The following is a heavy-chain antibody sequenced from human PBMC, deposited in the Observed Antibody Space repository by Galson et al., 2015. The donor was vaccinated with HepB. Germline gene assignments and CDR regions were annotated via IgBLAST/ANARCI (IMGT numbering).Heavy chain of an antibody. CDR2: INTNTGSP. V-gene: IGHV7-4-1*02. J-gene: IGHJ6*02. Sequence: VKVSCKASGYTFTRYAMNWVRQAPGQGLECMGWINTNTGSPTYAQGFTGRFVFSLDTSVSTAYLQISSLKAEDTAVYYCARDGSGSHRYGMDVWGQGTTVTVSS. D-gene: IGHD1-26*01. CDR3: ARDGSGSHRYGMDV. CDR1: GYTFTRYA.